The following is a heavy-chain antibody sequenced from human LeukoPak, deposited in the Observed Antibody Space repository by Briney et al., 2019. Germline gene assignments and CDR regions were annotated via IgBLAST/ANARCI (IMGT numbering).Heavy chain of an antibody. CDR1: GFTFSTFS. J-gene: IGHJ1*01. D-gene: IGHD3-10*01. V-gene: IGHV3-48*04. CDR3: VRRGLIVTEYLER. CDR2: ISSSSSTT. Sequence: GGSLRLSCAASGFTFSTFSMNWVRQAPGKGPELVSYISSSSSTTYYADSVKGRFTISRDNAKNSLYLQMNSLRAEDTAVYYCVRRGLIVTEYLERWGQGTLVIVSS.